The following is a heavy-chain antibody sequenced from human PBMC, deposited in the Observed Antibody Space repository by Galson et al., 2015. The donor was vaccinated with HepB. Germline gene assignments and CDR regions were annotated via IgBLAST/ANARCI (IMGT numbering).Heavy chain of an antibody. CDR2: ISYDGSNK. CDR1: GFTFSSYA. CDR3: ARDSGGDYYYYYGMDV. Sequence: SLRLSCAASGFTFSSYAMHWVRQAPGKGLEWVAVISYDGSNKYYADSVKGRFTISRDNSRNTLYLQMNSLRAEDTAVYYCARDSGGDYYYYYGMDVWGQGTTVTVSS. J-gene: IGHJ6*02. D-gene: IGHD4-17*01. V-gene: IGHV3-30-3*01.